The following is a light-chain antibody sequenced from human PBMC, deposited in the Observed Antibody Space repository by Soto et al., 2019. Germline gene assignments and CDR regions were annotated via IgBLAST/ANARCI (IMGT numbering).Light chain of an antibody. CDR1: KLGDKY. CDR2: QDS. Sequence: ELTQPPSVSVSPGQTASITCSGDKLGDKYACWYQQKPGQSPVLVIYQDSKRPSGIPERFSGSNSGNTATLTISGTQAMDEADYYCQAWDSSIVVFGGGTKLTVL. J-gene: IGLJ2*01. V-gene: IGLV3-1*01. CDR3: QAWDSSIVV.